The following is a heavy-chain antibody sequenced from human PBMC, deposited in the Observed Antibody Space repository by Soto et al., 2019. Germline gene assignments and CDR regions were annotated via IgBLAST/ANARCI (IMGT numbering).Heavy chain of an antibody. J-gene: IGHJ6*02. Sequence: PGGSPRLSCAASGFSLSSYSMHWVRQAPGKGLEWVSYISSSRSTIYHPASVKGRFTISRDDAKNSLYLQMNSLRDEDTAVYYCARDRSSITVFGVATRGMDVWGQGTTVTVSS. CDR2: ISSSRSTI. V-gene: IGHV3-48*02. CDR3: ARDRSSITVFGVATRGMDV. CDR1: GFSLSSYS. D-gene: IGHD3-3*01.